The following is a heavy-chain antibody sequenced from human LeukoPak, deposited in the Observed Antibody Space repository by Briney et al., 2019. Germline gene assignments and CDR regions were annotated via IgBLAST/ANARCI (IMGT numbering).Heavy chain of an antibody. V-gene: IGHV1-69*05. CDR1: GTTFSRSA. CDR3: ATRGVLSGYWSGGGYFDY. D-gene: IGHD3-22*01. CDR2: VIPILGTT. J-gene: IGHJ4*02. Sequence: SVKVSCKASGTTFSRSAISWVRQAPGQGLEWMGGVIPILGTTNYAQKFQDRVSITTDESTSTAYMEVSSLRAVDTAVYYCATRGVLSGYWSGGGYFDYWGQGTLVTVSS.